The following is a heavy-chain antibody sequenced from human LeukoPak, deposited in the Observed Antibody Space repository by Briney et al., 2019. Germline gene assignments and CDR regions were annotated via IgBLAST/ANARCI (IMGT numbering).Heavy chain of an antibody. CDR1: GYTFTAYN. CDR2: INYNAGGT. J-gene: IGHJ4*02. Sequence: ASVKVSCKAAGYTFTAYNIHWVRQAPGQGLEWMGWINYNAGGTTYAQKFQGRVTMTRDMSISTAYMELSRLRSDDTAVYYCARGSEFDYWGQGTLVTVSS. CDR3: ARGSEFDY. V-gene: IGHV1-2*02.